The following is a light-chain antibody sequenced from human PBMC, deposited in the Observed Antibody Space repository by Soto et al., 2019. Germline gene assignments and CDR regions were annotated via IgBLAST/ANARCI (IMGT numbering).Light chain of an antibody. CDR2: DAS. Sequence: EIVLTQSPATLSFSPGERATLSCRASQSVNDYLAWYQQKPGQAPRLLIYDASKRATGIPTRFSGSGSGTDFTLNISSLEPEDFAVYYCQQRNNWTPLYTFGQGTKLEIK. CDR1: QSVNDY. V-gene: IGKV3-11*01. J-gene: IGKJ2*01. CDR3: QQRNNWTPLYT.